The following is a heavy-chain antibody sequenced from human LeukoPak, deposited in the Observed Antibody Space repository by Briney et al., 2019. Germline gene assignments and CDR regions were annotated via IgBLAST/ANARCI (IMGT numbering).Heavy chain of an antibody. CDR3: ARGAGDDTSGSRMKGAFDY. J-gene: IGHJ4*02. CDR2: ISYDGSNK. Sequence: GGSLRLSCAASGFTFSSYGMHWVRQAPGKGLEWVAVISYDGSNKNYADSVKGRFTISRDNSKNTLCLQMNSLRAEGTAVHYWARGAGDDTSGSRMKGAFDYWGQGTLVTVSS. V-gene: IGHV3-30*03. D-gene: IGHD3-22*01. CDR1: GFTFSSYG.